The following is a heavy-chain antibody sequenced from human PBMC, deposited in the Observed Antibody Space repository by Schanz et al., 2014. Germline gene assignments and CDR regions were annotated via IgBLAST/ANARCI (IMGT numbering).Heavy chain of an antibody. J-gene: IGHJ4*02. V-gene: IGHV4-59*08. CDR3: ARNKYTSGWYYFDY. CDR2: FYNPGST. Sequence: QVQLQESGPGLVKPSETLSLTCTVSGDSVNSNYWNWIRQSPGRGLEWIGHFYNPGSTNYNPSLKSRPTISINPPPNQLSLNLPSVTAADTAVYFCARNKYTSGWYYFDYWGQGVLVTVSS. CDR1: GDSVNSNY. D-gene: IGHD6-19*01.